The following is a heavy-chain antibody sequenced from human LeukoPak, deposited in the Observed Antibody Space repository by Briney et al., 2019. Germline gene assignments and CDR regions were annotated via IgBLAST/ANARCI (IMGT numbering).Heavy chain of an antibody. D-gene: IGHD2-21*01. CDR3: ARQGPLGWPTLDY. CDR2: TYYKSKLYN. CDR1: GDSVYSNDAG. J-gene: IGHJ4*02. V-gene: IGHV6-1*01. Sequence: SQTLSLTCAISGDSVYSNDAGWNWIRQSPSRGLEWLGRTYYKSKLYNDYAVSVKSRITINPDTSKNQYSLQLNSVTPEDTAVYFCARQGPLGWPTLDYWGQGTLVTVSS.